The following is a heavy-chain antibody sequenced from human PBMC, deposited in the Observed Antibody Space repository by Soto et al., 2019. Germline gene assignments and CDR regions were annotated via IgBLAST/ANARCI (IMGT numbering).Heavy chain of an antibody. J-gene: IGHJ5*02. CDR1: GGSISSYY. D-gene: IGHD6-6*01. CDR3: ARGRGTPLRYSSSSRDWFDP. CDR2: IYTSGST. V-gene: IGHV4-4*07. Sequence: PSETLSLTCTVSGGSISSYYWSWIRQPAGKGLEWIGRIYTSGSTNYNPSLKSRVTMSVDTSKNQFSLKPSSVTAADTAVYYCARGRGTPLRYSSSSRDWFDPWGQGTLVTVSS.